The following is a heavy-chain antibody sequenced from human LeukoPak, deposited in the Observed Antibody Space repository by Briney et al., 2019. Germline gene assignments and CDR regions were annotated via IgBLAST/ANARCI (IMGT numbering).Heavy chain of an antibody. J-gene: IGHJ5*02. CDR1: GFTFSSYW. Sequence: GGSLRLSCVASGFTFSSYWMTWVRQAPGKGLEWVANIKTDGSQIYYVDSVKGRFTISRDNSKNTLYLQMNSLRAEDTAVYYCAKDPPLYYYDSSGRNNWFDPWGQGTLVTVSS. D-gene: IGHD3-22*01. CDR3: AKDPPLYYYDSSGRNNWFDP. V-gene: IGHV3-7*03. CDR2: IKTDGSQI.